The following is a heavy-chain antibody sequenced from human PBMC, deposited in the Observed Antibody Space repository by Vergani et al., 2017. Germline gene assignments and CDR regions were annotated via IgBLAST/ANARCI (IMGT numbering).Heavy chain of an antibody. CDR2: INPSGGST. V-gene: IGHV1-46*01. Sequence: QVQLVQSGAEVKKPGASVKVSCKASGYTFTSYYMHWVRQAPGQGLEWMGIINPSGGSTSYAQKFQGRVTMTRDTSTSTVYMELSSLRSEDTAVYYCARGLRRYYGSGSYLQGGFDPWGQGTLVTVSS. CDR1: GYTFTSYY. D-gene: IGHD3-10*01. J-gene: IGHJ5*02. CDR3: ARGLRRYYGSGSYLQGGFDP.